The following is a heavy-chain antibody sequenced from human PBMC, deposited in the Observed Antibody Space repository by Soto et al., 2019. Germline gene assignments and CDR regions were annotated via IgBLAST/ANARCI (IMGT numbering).Heavy chain of an antibody. D-gene: IGHD5-12*01. CDR2: IWYDGSNK. J-gene: IGHJ6*02. CDR3: ARTDIVAASSYYYGMDV. Sequence: QVQLVESGGGVVQPGRSLRLSCAASGFTFSSYGMHWVRQAPGKGLEWVAVIWYDGSNKYYADSVKGRFIISRDNSKNTLYLQMNSLRAEDTAVYYCARTDIVAASSYYYGMDVWGQGTTVTVSS. CDR1: GFTFSSYG. V-gene: IGHV3-33*01.